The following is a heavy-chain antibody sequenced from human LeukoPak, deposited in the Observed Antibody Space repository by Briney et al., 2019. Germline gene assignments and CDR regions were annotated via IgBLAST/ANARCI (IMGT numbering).Heavy chain of an antibody. CDR1: GFTFSSYW. CDR3: ARDMSCSGGSCYNLKSIVAVTRFDAFDI. Sequence: GGSLRLSCAASGFTFSSYWMSWVRQAPGKGLEWVANIKQDGSEKYYVDSVKGRFTISRDNAKNSLYLQMNSLRAEDTAVYYCARDMSCSGGSCYNLKSIVAVTRFDAFDIWGQGTMVTVSS. D-gene: IGHD2-15*01. V-gene: IGHV3-7*01. J-gene: IGHJ3*02. CDR2: IKQDGSEK.